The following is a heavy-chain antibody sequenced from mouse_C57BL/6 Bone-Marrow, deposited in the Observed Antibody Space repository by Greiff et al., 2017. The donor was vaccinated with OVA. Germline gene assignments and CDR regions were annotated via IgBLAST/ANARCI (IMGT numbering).Heavy chain of an antibody. CDR3: AKESTGVEYYAMDY. V-gene: IGHV1-81*01. J-gene: IGHJ4*01. CDR2: IYPRSGNT. Sequence: VQLQQSGAELARPGASVKLSCKASGYTFTSYGISWVKQRTGQGLEWIGEIYPRSGNTYYNEKFKGKATLTADKSSSTAYMELRSLTSEDSAVFFSAKESTGVEYYAMDYWGQGTSVTVSS. D-gene: IGHD1-1*01. CDR1: GYTFTSYG.